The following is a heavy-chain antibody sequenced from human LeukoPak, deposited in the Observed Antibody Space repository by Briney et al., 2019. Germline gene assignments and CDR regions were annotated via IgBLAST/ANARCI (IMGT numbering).Heavy chain of an antibody. CDR3: ARDLRLTTIFGVVSN. V-gene: IGHV3-66*02. Sequence: GSLRLSCAASGFTVSSNYTSWVRQAPGKGLEWVSVIYSGGSTYYADSVKGRFTISRDNSMNTLYLQMNSLRAEDTAVYYCARDLRLTTIFGVVSNWGQGTLVTVSS. J-gene: IGHJ4*02. CDR2: IYSGGST. D-gene: IGHD3-3*01. CDR1: GFTVSSNY.